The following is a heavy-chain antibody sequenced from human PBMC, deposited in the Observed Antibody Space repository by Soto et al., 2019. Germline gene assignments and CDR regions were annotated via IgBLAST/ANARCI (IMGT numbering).Heavy chain of an antibody. D-gene: IGHD4-17*01. CDR1: GGSFSGYY. CDR2: INHSGST. J-gene: IGHJ6*03. Sequence: PSETLSLTCAVYGGSFSGYYWGWIRQPPGKGLEWIGEINHSGSTNYNPSLKSRVTISVDTSKNQFSLKLSSVTAADTAVYYFARASPRKTTPYYMYVWGKGTTVTVSS. CDR3: ARASPRKTTPYYMYV. V-gene: IGHV4-34*01.